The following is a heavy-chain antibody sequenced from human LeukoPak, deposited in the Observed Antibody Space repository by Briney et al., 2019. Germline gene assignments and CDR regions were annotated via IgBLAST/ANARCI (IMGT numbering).Heavy chain of an antibody. CDR3: ARDRRAMDYDFWSGYYIGRFDP. CDR1: GFTFSDYY. J-gene: IGHJ5*02. CDR2: INSSGSTI. Sequence: GGSLRLSCAASGFTFSDYYMSWIRQAPGKGLEWVSYINSSGSTIYYADSLKGRFTISRDNAKNSLYLQMNSLRAEDTAVYYCARDRRAMDYDFWSGYYIGRFDPWGQGTLVTVSS. D-gene: IGHD3-3*01. V-gene: IGHV3-11*04.